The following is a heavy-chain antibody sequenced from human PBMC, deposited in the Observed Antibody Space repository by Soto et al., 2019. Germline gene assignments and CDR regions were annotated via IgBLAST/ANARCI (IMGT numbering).Heavy chain of an antibody. J-gene: IGHJ4*02. CDR1: GGSISSYY. D-gene: IGHD3-16*02. Sequence: PSETLSLTCTVSGGSISSYYWSWIRQPPGKGLEWIGYIYYSGSTNYNPSLKSRVTISVDTSKNQFSLKLSSVTAADTAVYYCARHQRTFGGVIAADYWGQGTLVTVS. CDR3: ARHQRTFGGVIAADY. V-gene: IGHV4-59*08. CDR2: IYYSGST.